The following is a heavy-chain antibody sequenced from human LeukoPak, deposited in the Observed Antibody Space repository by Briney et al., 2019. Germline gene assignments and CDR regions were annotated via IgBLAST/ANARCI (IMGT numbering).Heavy chain of an antibody. Sequence: SETLSLTCAVYGGSFSGYYWSWIRQPPGKGLEWIGEINHSGSTNYNPSLKSRVTISVDTSKNQFSLKLSSVTAADTAVYYCARWHYYGSGSYYRIAFDIWGQGTRVTGSS. J-gene: IGHJ3*02. CDR1: GGSFSGYY. D-gene: IGHD3-10*01. V-gene: IGHV4-34*01. CDR3: ARWHYYGSGSYYRIAFDI. CDR2: INHSGST.